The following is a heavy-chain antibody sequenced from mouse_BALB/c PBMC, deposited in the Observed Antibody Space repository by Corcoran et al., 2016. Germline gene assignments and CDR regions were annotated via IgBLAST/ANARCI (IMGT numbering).Heavy chain of an antibody. CDR3: ARNYGSSLNY. V-gene: IGHV1-18*01. CDR2: INPYNGGT. J-gene: IGHJ2*01. D-gene: IGHD1-1*01. CDR1: GYSFTGYT. Sequence: EVQLQQSGRELVTPGASMKISCKASGYSFTGYTMNWVNQSHGKNLEWIGLINPYNGGTSYNQKFKGKATLTADKSSSTAYMELLRLTFEDSAVYYCARNYGSSLNYWGQGTTLTVSS.